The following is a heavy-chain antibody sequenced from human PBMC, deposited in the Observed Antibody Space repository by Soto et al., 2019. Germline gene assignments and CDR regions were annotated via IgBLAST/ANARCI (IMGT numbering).Heavy chain of an antibody. J-gene: IGHJ4*02. V-gene: IGHV4-59*01. CDR2: VYYTGST. D-gene: IGHD6-19*01. Sequence: NPSETLSLTCSASGGSISGSYWSWIRQSPGKGLEWLGYVYYTGSTNYSPSLRSRVSISVDTSKNEFSLRLSSVTAADTAVYFCARSIAVPGAHIDYWGQGTQVTVS. CDR1: GGSISGSY. CDR3: ARSIAVPGAHIDY.